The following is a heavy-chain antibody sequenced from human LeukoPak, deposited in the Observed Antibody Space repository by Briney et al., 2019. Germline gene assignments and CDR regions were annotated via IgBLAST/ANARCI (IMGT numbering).Heavy chain of an antibody. CDR3: TRGLPFDY. CDR1: GFTFSNYN. Sequence: GGSLRLSCTTSGFTFSNYNMNWVRQAPGKGLEWVSSISSSSTYIYYADSVKGRFTISRDNAKNSLYLQMNSLRAEDTAVYYCTRGLPFDYWGQGTLVTVSS. J-gene: IGHJ4*02. CDR2: ISSSSTYI. V-gene: IGHV3-21*01.